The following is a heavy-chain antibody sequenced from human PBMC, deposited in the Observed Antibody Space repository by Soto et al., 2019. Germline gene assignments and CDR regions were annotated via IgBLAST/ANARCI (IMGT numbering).Heavy chain of an antibody. V-gene: IGHV1-58*01. CDR3: AAQGGMIVGPTGMDV. CDR1: GFTFTSSA. D-gene: IGHD3-22*01. J-gene: IGHJ6*02. Sequence: ASVKVSCKASGFTFTSSAVQWVRQSRVQRLEWIGWIVVGSGNTNYAQKFQERVTITRDMSTSTAYMELSSLRSEDTAVYYCAAQGGMIVGPTGMDVWGQGTTVTVSS. CDR2: IVVGSGNT.